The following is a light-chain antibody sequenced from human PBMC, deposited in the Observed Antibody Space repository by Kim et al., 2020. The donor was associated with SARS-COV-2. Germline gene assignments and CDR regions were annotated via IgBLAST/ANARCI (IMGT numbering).Light chain of an antibody. CDR2: EVT. CDR1: SSDVGGYDL. CDR3: CSFAGSSTYVV. Sequence: QSVLTQPASVSGSPGQSIAISCTGTSSDVGGYDLVSWYQQHPGKAPKLIIYEVTERPSGVSDRFFGTKSGNTASLTISGLQAEDEADYYCCSFAGSSTYVVFGGGTQLTVL. V-gene: IGLV2-23*02. J-gene: IGLJ2*01.